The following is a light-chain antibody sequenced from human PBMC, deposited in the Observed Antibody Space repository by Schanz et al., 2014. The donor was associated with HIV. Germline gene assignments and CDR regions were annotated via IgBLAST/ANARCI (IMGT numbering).Light chain of an antibody. CDR2: GVF. J-gene: IGLJ1*01. CDR3: SSYTSSSTLRV. Sequence: QSVLTQPASVSGSPGQSITVSCTGTNNDIGSYTYVAWYQQHPGKAPKVVVYGVFDRPSGVSNRFSGSKSGNTASLTIFGLQAEDEADYYCSSYTSSSTLRVFGTGTKLTVL. V-gene: IGLV2-14*03. CDR1: NNDIGSYTY.